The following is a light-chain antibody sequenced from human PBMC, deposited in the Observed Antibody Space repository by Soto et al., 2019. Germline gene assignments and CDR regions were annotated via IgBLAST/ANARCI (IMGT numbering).Light chain of an antibody. Sequence: EIVLTHSPGTLSLSPGERATLSWRASQSVSNNYLAWYQQKPGQAPRLLIYGASNRATGIPDRFSGSGSGTDFTLTIGRLEPEDFAVYYCQQYGSSGTFGQGTKVDIK. CDR2: GAS. V-gene: IGKV3-20*01. CDR1: QSVSNNY. CDR3: QQYGSSGT. J-gene: IGKJ1*01.